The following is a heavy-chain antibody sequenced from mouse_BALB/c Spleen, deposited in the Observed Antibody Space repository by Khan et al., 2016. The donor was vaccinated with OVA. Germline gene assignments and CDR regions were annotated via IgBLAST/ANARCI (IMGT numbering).Heavy chain of an antibody. CDR1: GYTFTSYW. V-gene: IGHV1-69*02. CDR2: IYPSDSYT. CDR3: TRHGSSYDAMDY. J-gene: IGHJ4*01. Sequence: VQLQESGAELVRSGASVKLSCKASGYTFTSYWINWVKQRPGQGLEWIGNIYPSDSYTDYNQKFKDKATLTVDKSSSTAYMQLSSPTSEDSAVYYCTRHGSSYDAMDYWGQGTSVTVSS. D-gene: IGHD1-1*01.